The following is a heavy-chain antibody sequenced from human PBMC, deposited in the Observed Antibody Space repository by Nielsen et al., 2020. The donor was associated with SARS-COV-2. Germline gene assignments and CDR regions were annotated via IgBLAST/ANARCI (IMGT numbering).Heavy chain of an antibody. Sequence: GGSLRLSCTASGFTFTDYYMTWVRQAPGKGLEWVGNIKLDGSEKYYVDSVKGRFTISRDNARNTLYLQMNSLRVEDTAVYYCARVGFYGDPEYLDYWGPGTLVTVSS. D-gene: IGHD4-17*01. CDR1: GFTFTDYY. CDR3: ARVGFYGDPEYLDY. J-gene: IGHJ4*02. CDR2: IKLDGSEK. V-gene: IGHV3-7*01.